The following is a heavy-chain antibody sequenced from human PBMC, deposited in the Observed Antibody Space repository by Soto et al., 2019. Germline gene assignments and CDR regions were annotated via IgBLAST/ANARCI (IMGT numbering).Heavy chain of an antibody. CDR2: MNPNSGNT. D-gene: IGHD3-3*01. Sequence: ASVKVSCKASGYTFTSYDINWVRQATGQGLEWMGWMNPNSGNTGYAQKFQGRVTMTRNTSISTAYMELSSLRSEDTGVYYCIAEPEWKVHWRDYWGQGTLVTVSS. V-gene: IGHV1-8*01. J-gene: IGHJ4*02. CDR3: IAEPEWKVHWRDY. CDR1: GYTFTSYD.